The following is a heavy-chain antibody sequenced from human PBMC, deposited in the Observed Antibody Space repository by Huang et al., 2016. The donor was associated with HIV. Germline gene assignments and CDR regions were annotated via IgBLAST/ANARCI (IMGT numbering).Heavy chain of an antibody. CDR3: ARVPSDHFSDY. CDR1: GYTFSIYG. CDR2: VSAYSGYT. Sequence: QIQLVQSGPEVKKPGASVKVSCKASGYTFSIYGISWVRQAPGQGPEWMGWVSAYSGYTKYSKKVQGRVTMTADTSASTAYRDLRSLTSDDTAGYYCARVPSDHFSDYWGQGTLVTVSS. V-gene: IGHV1-18*01. J-gene: IGHJ4*02.